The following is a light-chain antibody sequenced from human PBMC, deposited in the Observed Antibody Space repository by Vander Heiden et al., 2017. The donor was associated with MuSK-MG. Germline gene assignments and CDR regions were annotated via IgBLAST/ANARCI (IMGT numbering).Light chain of an antibody. CDR2: DAS. CDR3: QQFNSYPIP. Sequence: AIQLTPSPSSLSASVGDRVPITCRASQGISSALAWYQQKPGKAPKLLIYDASSLESGVPSRFSGSGSGTDFTLPISSLQPEDFATYYCQQFNSYPIPFGQGTRLEIK. V-gene: IGKV1-13*02. CDR1: QGISSA. J-gene: IGKJ5*01.